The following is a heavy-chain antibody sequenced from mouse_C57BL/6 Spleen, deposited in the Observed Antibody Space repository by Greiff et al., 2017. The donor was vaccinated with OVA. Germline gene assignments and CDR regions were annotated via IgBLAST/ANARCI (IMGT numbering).Heavy chain of an antibody. CDR3: ARGAFDYGSSDDWYFDV. CDR1: GYTFTSYW. D-gene: IGHD1-1*01. CDR2: IDPNSGGT. V-gene: IGHV1-72*01. Sequence: QVQLQQPGAELVKPGASVKLSCKASGYTFTSYWMHWVKQRPGRGLEWIGRIDPNSGGTKYNEKFKSKATLTVDKPSSTAYMQLSSLTSEDSAVYYCARGAFDYGSSDDWYFDVWGTGTTVTVSS. J-gene: IGHJ1*03.